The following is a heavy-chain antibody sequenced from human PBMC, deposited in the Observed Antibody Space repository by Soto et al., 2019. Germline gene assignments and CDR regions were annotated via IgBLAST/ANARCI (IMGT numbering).Heavy chain of an antibody. CDR3: TKSGGYCSGGICYPNWFDS. CDR2: ITSGGDGT. D-gene: IGHD2-15*01. V-gene: IGHV3-23*01. CDR1: GFTFSTYP. J-gene: IGHJ5*01. Sequence: EEQLLESGGGIVHPGGSLRLSCAASGFTFSTYPMNWVRQTPGKGLEWVSTITSGGDGTYYADSVKGRFTISRENSRSMLYLKMNSLGAEDTAMYYCTKSGGYCSGGICYPNWFDSWGLGTLVTVSS.